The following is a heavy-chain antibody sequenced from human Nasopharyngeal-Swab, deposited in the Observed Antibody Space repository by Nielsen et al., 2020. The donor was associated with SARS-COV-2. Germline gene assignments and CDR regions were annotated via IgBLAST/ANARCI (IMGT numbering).Heavy chain of an antibody. CDR1: GFTFSDYC. CDR3: ARDQNYDSSGYLGR. J-gene: IGHJ4*02. D-gene: IGHD3-22*01. Sequence: GGSLRLSCAASGFTFSDYCMSWIRQAPGKGLEWVSHISTTGSSKYYADSLKGRFTISRDNAKNSLYLQMNSLRAEDTAVYYCARDQNYDSSGYLGRWGQGTLVTVSS. V-gene: IGHV3-11*04. CDR2: ISTTGSSK.